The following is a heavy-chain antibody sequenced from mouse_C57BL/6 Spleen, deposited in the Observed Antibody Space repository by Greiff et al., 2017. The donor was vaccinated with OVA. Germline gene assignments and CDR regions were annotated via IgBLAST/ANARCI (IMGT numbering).Heavy chain of an antibody. CDR2: INPSSGYT. D-gene: IGHD1-1*01. V-gene: IGHV1-7*01. CDR1: GYTFTSYW. Sequence: VKLMESGAELAKPGASVKLSCKASGYTFTSYWMHWVKQRNGQGLEWIGEINPSSGYTKYNQKFKDKATLTADKSSSTAYMQLNSLTSEDSAVYYCARWEGVAPRAMDDWGKGTSVTVSS. J-gene: IGHJ4*01. CDR3: ARWEGVAPRAMDD.